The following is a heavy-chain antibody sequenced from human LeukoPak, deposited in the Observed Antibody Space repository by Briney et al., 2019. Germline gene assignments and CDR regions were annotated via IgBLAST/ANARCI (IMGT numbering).Heavy chain of an antibody. Sequence: GGSLRLSCAASGFTFRSYGMDWVRPAPGKGLEWVAFIRYDGNNKDYADSVKGRFTISRDNSKNTLYLQMNSLRAEDTAVYYCAKGYGDLVAFDIWGQGTMVTVSS. D-gene: IGHD4-17*01. J-gene: IGHJ3*02. V-gene: IGHV3-30*02. CDR3: AKGYGDLVAFDI. CDR1: GFTFRSYG. CDR2: IRYDGNNK.